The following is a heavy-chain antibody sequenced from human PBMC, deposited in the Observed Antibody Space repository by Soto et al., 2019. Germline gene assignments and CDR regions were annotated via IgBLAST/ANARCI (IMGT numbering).Heavy chain of an antibody. CDR1: GGSISSSSW. CDR3: ARGARSPYGMDV. CDR2: IYHTGNT. V-gene: IGHV4-4*02. J-gene: IGHJ6*02. Sequence: QVQLQESGPGLIKPSGTLSLTCAVSGGSISSSSWWSWVRQPPGKGLEWIGEIYHTGNTNYNPSLESRVTISVDTSKNQFSLKLSSVTAADTAVYYCARGARSPYGMDVWGQGTTVTVSS.